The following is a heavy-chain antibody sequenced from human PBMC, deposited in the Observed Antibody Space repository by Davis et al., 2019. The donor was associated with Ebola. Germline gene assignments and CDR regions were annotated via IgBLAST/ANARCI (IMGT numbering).Heavy chain of an antibody. D-gene: IGHD2-21*01. V-gene: IGHV1-8*02. CDR1: GYTFTSYG. J-gene: IGHJ4*02. CDR2: INPNSGNT. CDR3: ARGGVAYSDLDY. Sequence: AASVKVSCKASGYTFTSYGISWVRQAPGQGLEWMGWINPNSGNTGYAQKFQGRVTMTRENSISTAYMELSSLRSEDTAVYYCARGGVAYSDLDYWGQGTLVAVSS.